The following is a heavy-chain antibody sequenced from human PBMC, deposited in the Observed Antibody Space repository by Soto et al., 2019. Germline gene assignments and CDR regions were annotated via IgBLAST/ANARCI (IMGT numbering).Heavy chain of an antibody. J-gene: IGHJ6*02. V-gene: IGHV3-30*04. D-gene: IGHD2-2*02. CDR2: ISYDGRKN. CDR3: ARGCSSSDCYTNYYYYYGMDV. CDR1: GFTFSSFA. Sequence: GGSLRLSCAASGFTFSSFAMHWARQAPGKGPEWVAFISYDGRKNSYADSVKGRFTVSRDNSKNTVYLQMNSLRAEDTAVYYCARGCSSSDCYTNYYYYYGMDVWGHGTTVTVSS.